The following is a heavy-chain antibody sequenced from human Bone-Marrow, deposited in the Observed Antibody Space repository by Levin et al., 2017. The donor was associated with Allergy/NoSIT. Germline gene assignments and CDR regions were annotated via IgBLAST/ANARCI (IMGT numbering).Heavy chain of an antibody. CDR2: INPNSGNT. CDR3: ARGDCYSGSCYGADWFDP. V-gene: IGHV1-8*01. CDR1: GYTFTSYN. J-gene: IGHJ5*02. Sequence: ASVKVSCKTSGYTFTSYNVYWVRQATGQGLEWMGYINPNSGNTAYARKFQGRVTMTRNSSIITAYMELSSLRSEDTAMYYCARGDCYSGSCYGADWFDPWGQGTQVTVSS. D-gene: IGHD2-15*01.